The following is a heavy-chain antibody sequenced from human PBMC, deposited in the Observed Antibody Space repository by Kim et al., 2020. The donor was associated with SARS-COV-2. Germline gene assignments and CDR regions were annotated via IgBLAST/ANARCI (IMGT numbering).Heavy chain of an antibody. CDR2: IRVHNGDT. V-gene: IGHV1-18*01. Sequence: ASVKVSCKASGYLFTAYGITWVRQAPGQGLEWMGMIRVHNGDTVYAQKLQGRATLTTDTSTSTAYMEVTSLRSDDTAVYFCARVISRGYDLTDYWGQGTL. CDR3: ARVISRGYDLTDY. CDR1: GYLFTAYG. D-gene: IGHD1-1*01. J-gene: IGHJ4*02.